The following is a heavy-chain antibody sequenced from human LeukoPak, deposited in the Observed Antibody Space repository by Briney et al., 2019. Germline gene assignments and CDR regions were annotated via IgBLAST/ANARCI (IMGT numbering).Heavy chain of an antibody. CDR2: INSDESST. CDR1: GFTSSSYW. CDR3: ARVKFAGDYPLDY. D-gene: IGHD4-17*01. Sequence: GGSLRLSCAASGFTSSSYWMHWVRQAPGKGLVWVSRINSDESSTNYADSVKGRFTISRDNAKNMLYLQMNSLRAEDTAVYYCARVKFAGDYPLDYWGQGTLVTVSS. J-gene: IGHJ4*02. V-gene: IGHV3-74*01.